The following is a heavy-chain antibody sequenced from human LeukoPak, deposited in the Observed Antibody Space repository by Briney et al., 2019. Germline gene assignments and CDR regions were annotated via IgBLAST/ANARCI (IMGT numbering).Heavy chain of an antibody. J-gene: IGHJ4*02. Sequence: GGSLRLSCAASGFTFTNYVMSWVRQAPGKGLEWVSGISGSGGRTFYADSVKGRFTISRDNSKNTLYLQMNSLRAEDTAVYYCARGEYSYGPVSYFDYWGQGTLVTVSS. CDR3: ARGEYSYGPVSYFDY. V-gene: IGHV3-23*01. D-gene: IGHD5-18*01. CDR2: ISGSGGRT. CDR1: GFTFTNYV.